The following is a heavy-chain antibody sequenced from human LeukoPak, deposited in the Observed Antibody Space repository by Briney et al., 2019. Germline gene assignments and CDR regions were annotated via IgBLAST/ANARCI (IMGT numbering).Heavy chain of an antibody. Sequence: SETPSLTCTVSGGSISSYYWSWIRQPPGKELEWIGYIYYSGSTNYNPSLKSRVTISVDTSKNQFSLKLSSVTAADTAVYYCAGEGREGYSGYGGFDYWGQGTLVTVSS. D-gene: IGHD5-12*01. J-gene: IGHJ4*02. V-gene: IGHV4-59*01. CDR2: IYYSGST. CDR1: GGSISSYY. CDR3: AGEGREGYSGYGGFDY.